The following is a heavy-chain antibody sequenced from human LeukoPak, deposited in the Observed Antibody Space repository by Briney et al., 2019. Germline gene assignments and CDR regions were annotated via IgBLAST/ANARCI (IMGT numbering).Heavy chain of an antibody. CDR1: GFTFSSYW. V-gene: IGHV3-74*01. CDR2: INTDGSST. D-gene: IGHD1-26*01. J-gene: IGHJ4*02. CDR3: AREGVGATSDYFDY. Sequence: PGGSLRLSCAASGFTFSSYWMHWVRQAPGKGLVWVSRINTDGSSTSYAGSVKGRLTISRDNAKNTLYLQMNSLRAEDTAVYYCAREGVGATSDYFDYWGQGTQVTVSS.